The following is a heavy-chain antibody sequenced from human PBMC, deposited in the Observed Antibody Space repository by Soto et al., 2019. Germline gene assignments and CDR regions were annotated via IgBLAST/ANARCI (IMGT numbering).Heavy chain of an antibody. D-gene: IGHD2-15*01. V-gene: IGHV4-39*01. J-gene: IGHJ5*02. CDR1: GGSISSSSYY. Sequence: KPSETLSLTCTVSGGSISSSSYYWGWIRQPPGKGLEWIGSIYYSGSTYYNPSLKSRVTISVDTSKNQFSLKLSSVTAADTAVYYCAGGVYYSGGSRYSYNWFDPWDQGTLVTSPQ. CDR2: IYYSGST. CDR3: AGGVYYSGGSRYSYNWFDP.